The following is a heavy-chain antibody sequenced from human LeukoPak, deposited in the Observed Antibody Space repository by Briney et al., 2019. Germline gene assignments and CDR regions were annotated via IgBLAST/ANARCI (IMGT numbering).Heavy chain of an antibody. D-gene: IGHD6-13*01. V-gene: IGHV6-1*01. J-gene: IGHJ4*02. CDR1: GDSVSSNNAA. CDR2: TYYRYKWYN. CDR3: ARKIASAGKGSFDY. Sequence: SQTLSLTCAISGDSVSSNNAAWNWPRHSPSRGLEWLGRTYYRYKWYNNYALSVKSRITINTDTSTNQFSLQLNSVTPEDTAVYYCARKIASAGKGSFDYWGQGTLVTVSS.